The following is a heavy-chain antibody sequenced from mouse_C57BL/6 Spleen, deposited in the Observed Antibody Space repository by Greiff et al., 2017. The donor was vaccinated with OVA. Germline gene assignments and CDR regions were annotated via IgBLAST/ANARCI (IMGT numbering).Heavy chain of an antibody. D-gene: IGHD1-1*01. Sequence: QVQLQQPGAELVKPGASVKMSCKASGYTFTSYWIPWVKQRPGQGLEWIGDIYPGSGSTNYNEKFKSKATLTVDTSSSTAYMQLSSLTSEDSAVYYCARRGLITTYAMDYWGQGTSVTVSS. CDR2: IYPGSGST. J-gene: IGHJ4*01. CDR3: ARRGLITTYAMDY. CDR1: GYTFTSYW. V-gene: IGHV1-55*01.